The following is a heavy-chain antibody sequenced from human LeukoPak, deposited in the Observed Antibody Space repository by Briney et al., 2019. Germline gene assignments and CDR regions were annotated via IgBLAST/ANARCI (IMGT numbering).Heavy chain of an antibody. V-gene: IGHV1-18*01. CDR3: ARVYMGYYYYGMDV. D-gene: IGHD4-11*01. CDR2: ISAYNGNT. J-gene: IGHJ6*02. Sequence: ASVKVSCKASGYTFTSYGISWVRQAPGQGLEWMGWISAYNGNTNYAQKLQGRVTMTRNASISTAYMELSSLRSEDTAVYYCARVYMGYYYYGMDVWGQGTAVTVSS. CDR1: GYTFTSYG.